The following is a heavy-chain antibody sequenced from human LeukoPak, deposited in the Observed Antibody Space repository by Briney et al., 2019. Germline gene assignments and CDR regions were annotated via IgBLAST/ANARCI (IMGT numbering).Heavy chain of an antibody. Sequence: SETLSLTCTVSGGSISSSRYYWGWIRQPPGKGLEWIGNIYYSGSTYYNPSLKSRVTISLDTSKNQFSLKLSSVTAADTAVYYCAGEGDYWHRFDYWGRGTLVTVSS. CDR2: IYYSGST. CDR1: GGSISSSRYY. J-gene: IGHJ4*02. V-gene: IGHV4-39*01. D-gene: IGHD4-17*01. CDR3: AGEGDYWHRFDY.